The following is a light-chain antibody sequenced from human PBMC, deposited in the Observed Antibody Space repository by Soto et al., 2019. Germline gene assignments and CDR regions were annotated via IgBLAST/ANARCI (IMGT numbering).Light chain of an antibody. CDR3: QQYGSAPQYT. Sequence: EIVLTQSPGNLSLSPGERATLSCRASQSVSSSYLAWYQQKPGQAPRLLIYGASSRATGIPDRFSGSGSGTDFTLTISRLEPEDFAAYYCQQYGSAPQYTFGQGTKLEIK. J-gene: IGKJ2*01. CDR2: GAS. CDR1: QSVSSSY. V-gene: IGKV3-20*01.